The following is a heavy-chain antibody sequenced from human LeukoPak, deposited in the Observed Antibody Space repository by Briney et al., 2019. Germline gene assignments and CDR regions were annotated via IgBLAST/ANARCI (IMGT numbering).Heavy chain of an antibody. V-gene: IGHV3-21*01. CDR2: ISSSSSYI. CDR3: ARDWFPTYSSSS. D-gene: IGHD6-6*01. J-gene: IGHJ5*02. Sequence: PGRSLRLSCAASGFTFDDYAMHWVRQAPGKGLEWVSSISSSSSYIYYADSVKGRFTISRDNAKNSLYLQMNSLRAEDTAVYYCARDWFPTYSSSSWGQGTLVTVSS. CDR1: GFTFDDYA.